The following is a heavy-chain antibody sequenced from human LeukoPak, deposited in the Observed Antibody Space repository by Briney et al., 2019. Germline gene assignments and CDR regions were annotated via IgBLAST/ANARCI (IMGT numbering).Heavy chain of an antibody. V-gene: IGHV3-30*04. J-gene: IGHJ4*02. CDR2: ISYDGSNK. CDR1: GFTFSSYA. D-gene: IGHD4-23*01. Sequence: GRSLRLSCAASGFTFSSYAMHWVRQAPGKWLEWVAVISYDGSNKYYADSVKGRFTISRDNSKNTLYLQMNSLRAEDTAVYYCAREMGGNALDYWGQGNLVTVSS. CDR3: AREMGGNALDY.